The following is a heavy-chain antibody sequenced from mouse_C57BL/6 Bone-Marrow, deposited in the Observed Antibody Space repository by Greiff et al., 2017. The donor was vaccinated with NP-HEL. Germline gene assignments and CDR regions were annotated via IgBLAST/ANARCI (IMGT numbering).Heavy chain of an antibody. Sequence: QVQLQQSGAELVRPGASVKLSCKASGYTFTDYYINWVKQRPGQGLEWIARIYPGSGNTYYNEKFKGKATLTAEKSSSTAYMQLSSLTSEDSAVYFCARSRWNYYGSSPWFAYWGQGTLVTVSA. D-gene: IGHD1-1*01. CDR1: GYTFTDYY. V-gene: IGHV1-76*01. J-gene: IGHJ3*01. CDR2: IYPGSGNT. CDR3: ARSRWNYYGSSPWFAY.